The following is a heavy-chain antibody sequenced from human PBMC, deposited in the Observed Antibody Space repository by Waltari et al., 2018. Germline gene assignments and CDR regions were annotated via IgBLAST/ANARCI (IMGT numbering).Heavy chain of an antibody. CDR2: INWNGAST. Sequence: EVQLVESGGGVVRPGESLRLSCVSSGFKFDDYGMSLVRQAPGKGLEWVSTINWNGASTGYAESVKGRFTISRDDDKNSLYLQLNSLRPEDAALYHCVRPDSHGVFAIWGQGTEVAVSS. D-gene: IGHD3-3*01. V-gene: IGHV3-20*01. J-gene: IGHJ3*02. CDR1: GFKFDDYG. CDR3: VRPDSHGVFAI.